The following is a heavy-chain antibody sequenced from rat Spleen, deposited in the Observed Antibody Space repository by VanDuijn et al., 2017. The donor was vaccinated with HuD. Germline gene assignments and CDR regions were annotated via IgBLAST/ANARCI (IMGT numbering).Heavy chain of an antibody. J-gene: IGHJ2*01. CDR3: AKRGWYYFDY. CDR2: ITSAGGNT. Sequence: EVQLVESGGGLVQPGRSLKLSCAASGFTFSSFVMAWVRHAPKKGLEWVASITSAGGNTFYPDSVKGRFTISRDNAKSTLYLHMDSLRSDDTATYYCAKRGWYYFDYWGQGVMVTVSS. V-gene: IGHV5-25*01. CDR1: GFTFSSFV.